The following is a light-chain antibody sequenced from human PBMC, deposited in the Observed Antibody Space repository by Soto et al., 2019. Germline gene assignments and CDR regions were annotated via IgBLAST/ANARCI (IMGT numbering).Light chain of an antibody. CDR2: GAS. CDR3: RQYGSSPPIT. Sequence: EIVLTQSPGTLSLSPGERATLSCRASQSVSSSYLAWYQQKPGQAPRLLIYGASSRATGITDRFSGSGSGTDFTLTTNGLEAEDCAVEYCRQYGSSPPITCGQGTRLEIK. V-gene: IGKV3-20*01. CDR1: QSVSSSY. J-gene: IGKJ5*01.